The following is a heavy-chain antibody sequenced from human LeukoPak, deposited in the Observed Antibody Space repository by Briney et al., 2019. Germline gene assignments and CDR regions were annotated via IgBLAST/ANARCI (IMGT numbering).Heavy chain of an antibody. CDR1: GGSISSSSYY. J-gene: IGHJ5*02. CDR3: AARVTMVRGAFDP. CDR2: IYYSGST. Sequence: SGTLSLTCTVSGGSISSSSYYWGWIRQPPGKGPEWIGSIYYSGSTYYNPSLKSRVTISVDTSKNQFSLKLSSVTAADTAVYYCAARVTMVRGAFDPWGQGTLVTVSS. V-gene: IGHV4-39*01. D-gene: IGHD3-10*01.